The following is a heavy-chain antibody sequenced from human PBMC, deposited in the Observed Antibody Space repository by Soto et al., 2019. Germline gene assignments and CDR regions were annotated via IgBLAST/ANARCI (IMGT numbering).Heavy chain of an antibody. CDR2: ISSSSSYI. CDR1: GFTFSSYA. Sequence: GGSLRLSCAASGFTFSSYAMSWVRQAPGKGLEWVSSISSSSSYIYYADSVKGRFTISRDNAKNSLYLQMNSLRSEDTAVYYCSRWEYYYGSGADPTQSYFDSWGQGTLVTVSS. V-gene: IGHV3-21*04. J-gene: IGHJ4*02. D-gene: IGHD3-10*01. CDR3: SRWEYYYGSGADPTQSYFDS.